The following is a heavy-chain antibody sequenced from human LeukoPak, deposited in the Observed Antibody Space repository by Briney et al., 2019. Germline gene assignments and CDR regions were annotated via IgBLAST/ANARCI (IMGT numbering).Heavy chain of an antibody. V-gene: IGHV4-4*07. CDR2: IYTSGST. Sequence: SETLSLTCTVSGGSISSYYWSWIRQPAGKGLEWIGRIYTSGSTNYNPSLKSRVTMSVDTSKNQFSLKLSSVTAADTAVYYCARERFSVYVWGRYKDAFDIWGQGAMVTVSS. CDR3: ARERFSVYVWGRYKDAFDI. CDR1: GGSISSYY. D-gene: IGHD3-16*01. J-gene: IGHJ3*02.